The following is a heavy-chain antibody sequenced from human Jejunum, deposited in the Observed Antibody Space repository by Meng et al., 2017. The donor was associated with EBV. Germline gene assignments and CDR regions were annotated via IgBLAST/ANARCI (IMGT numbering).Heavy chain of an antibody. CDR2: ISAYNGNT. V-gene: IGHV1-18*01. CDR1: GYTFTNYG. CDR3: TILLHCDGGICYSYDY. D-gene: IGHD2-15*01. Sequence: QGQLVHAGAEGKEPGASVKVSCKASGYTFTNYGVSWVRQAPGQGLEWMGWISAYNGNTDYAQKLQGRVTMTTDTPTSTAYMELRSLRSDDTAVYYCTILLHCDGGICYSYDYWGQGTLVTVSS. J-gene: IGHJ4*02.